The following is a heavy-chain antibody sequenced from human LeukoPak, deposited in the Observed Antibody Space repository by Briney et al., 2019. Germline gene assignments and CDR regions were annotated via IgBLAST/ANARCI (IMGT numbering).Heavy chain of an antibody. CDR1: GGSFSGYY. CDR3: ARRRPQYYDFWSGFVGKVYYYYMDV. J-gene: IGHJ6*03. Sequence: SETLSLTCAVYGGSFSGYYWSWIRQPPGKGLEWIGEINHSGSTNYNPSLKSRVTISVDTSKNQFSLKLSSVTAADTAVYYCARRRPQYYDFWSGFVGKVYYYYMDVWGKGTTVTVSS. D-gene: IGHD3-3*01. V-gene: IGHV4-34*01. CDR2: INHSGST.